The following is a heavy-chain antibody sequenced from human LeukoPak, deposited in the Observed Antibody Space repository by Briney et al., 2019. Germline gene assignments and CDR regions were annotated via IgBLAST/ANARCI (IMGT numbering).Heavy chain of an antibody. CDR2: INHSGST. CDR1: GGSFSGYY. Sequence: RPSETLSLTCAVYGGSFSGYYWSWIRQPPGKGLEWIGEINHSGSTNYNPSLKSRVTISVDTSKNQFSLKLSSVTAADTAVYYCARDSASSDSSGWYEGRFDPWGQGTLVTVSS. J-gene: IGHJ5*02. D-gene: IGHD6-19*01. V-gene: IGHV4-34*01. CDR3: ARDSASSDSSGWYEGRFDP.